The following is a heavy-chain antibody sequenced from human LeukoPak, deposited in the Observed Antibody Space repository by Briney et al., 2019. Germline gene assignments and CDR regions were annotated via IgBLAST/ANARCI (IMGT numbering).Heavy chain of an antibody. D-gene: IGHD3-10*01. V-gene: IGHV4-38-2*02. CDR2: VYQSGTT. CDR3: AREVREPAFSSYYYYYMDI. CDR1: GFSISSGHY. J-gene: IGHJ6*03. Sequence: SETLSLTCTVSGFSISSGHYWGWVRQPPGAGLEWIGSVYQSGTTYYNPSLKSRVTISVDTSKNQFSLKLSSVTAADTAVYYCAREVREPAFSSYYYYYMDIWGRGTTVTVSS.